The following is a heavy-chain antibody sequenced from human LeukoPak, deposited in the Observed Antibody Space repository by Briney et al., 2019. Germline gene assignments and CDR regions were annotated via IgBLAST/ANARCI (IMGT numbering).Heavy chain of an antibody. CDR2: IKPKSGAT. Sequence: ASVKVSCKASGYTFTGHFMNWVRQAPEQGLEWMGWIKPKSGATAYAQKSQGRVTMTRETAINTAYLELSSLTSDDTAVYYCARVREWEEISGAIPDYFDYWDQGTLITVSS. V-gene: IGHV1-2*02. CDR1: GYTFTGHF. J-gene: IGHJ4*02. CDR3: ARVREWEEISGAIPDYFDY. D-gene: IGHD3-3*01.